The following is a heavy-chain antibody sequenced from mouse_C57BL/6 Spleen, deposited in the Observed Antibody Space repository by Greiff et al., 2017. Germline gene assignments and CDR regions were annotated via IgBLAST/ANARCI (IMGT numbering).Heavy chain of an antibody. CDR1: GFSLTSYA. J-gene: IGHJ1*03. D-gene: IGHD1-1*01. CDR2: IWTGGGT. V-gene: IGHV2-9-1*01. CDR3: ARSLITTVVAPGYFDV. Sequence: QVQLKESGPGLVAPSQSLSITCTVSGFSLTSYAISWVRQPPGKGLEWLGVIWTGGGTNYNSALKSRLSISKDNAKSQVFLKMSSLQTDDTARYYCARSLITTVVAPGYFDVWGTGTTVTVSS.